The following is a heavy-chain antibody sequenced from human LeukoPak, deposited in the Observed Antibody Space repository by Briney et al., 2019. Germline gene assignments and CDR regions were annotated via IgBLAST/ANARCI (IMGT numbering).Heavy chain of an antibody. V-gene: IGHV1-8*03. CDR3: ARDSGSYYEGAFDI. J-gene: IGHJ3*02. D-gene: IGHD1-26*01. CDR1: GYTFTSYD. Sequence: ASVKVSCKASGYTFTSYDINWVRQATGQGLEWMEWMNPNFANTVYAQRFQGRVTITRNTSISTAYMELSSLRSEDTAVYYCARDSGSYYEGAFDIWGQGTMVTVSS. CDR2: MNPNFANT.